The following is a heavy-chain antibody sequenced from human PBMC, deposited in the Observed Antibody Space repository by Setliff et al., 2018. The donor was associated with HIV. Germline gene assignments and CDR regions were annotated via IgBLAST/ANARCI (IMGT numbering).Heavy chain of an antibody. V-gene: IGHV4-59*11. CDR2: IYYSGST. CDR1: GGSISSHY. D-gene: IGHD3-16*01. CDR3: ARDLLGTWGG. Sequence: SETLSLTCTVSGGSISSHYWSWIRQPPGKRLEWIGYIYYSGSTNYNPPLKSRVTISVDTSKNQFSLKLSSVTAADTAVYYCARDLLGTWGGWGQGTLVTVSS. J-gene: IGHJ4*02.